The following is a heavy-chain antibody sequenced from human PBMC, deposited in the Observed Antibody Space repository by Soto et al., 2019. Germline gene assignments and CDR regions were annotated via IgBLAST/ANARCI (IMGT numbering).Heavy chain of an antibody. V-gene: IGHV3-53*02. CDR3: AREIVVVPPHAFDI. J-gene: IGHJ3*02. CDR2: IYSGGST. Sequence: EVQLVETGGGLIQPGGPLRLSCAVSGFTVSSNYMSWVRQAPGKGLEWVSVIYSGGSTYYADSVKGRFTISGDNSKNTLYLQMNSLRAEDTAVYYCAREIVVVPPHAFDIWGQGTMVTVS. CDR1: GFTVSSNY. D-gene: IGHD3-22*01.